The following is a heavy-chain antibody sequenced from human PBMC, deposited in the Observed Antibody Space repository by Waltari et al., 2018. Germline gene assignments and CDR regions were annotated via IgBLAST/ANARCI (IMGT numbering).Heavy chain of an antibody. CDR1: GGSISSGSYY. V-gene: IGHV4-61*02. CDR3: ARGRGYDFWSGYYIFYYYYGMDV. D-gene: IGHD3-3*01. Sequence: QVQLQESGPGLVKPSQTLSLTCTVSGGSISSGSYYWSWIRQPAGKGLAWIGRIYTSGSTNHNPALKSRVTISVDTAKNQFSLKLSSVTAADTAVYYCARGRGYDFWSGYYIFYYYYGMDVWGQGTTVTVSS. CDR2: IYTSGST. J-gene: IGHJ6*02.